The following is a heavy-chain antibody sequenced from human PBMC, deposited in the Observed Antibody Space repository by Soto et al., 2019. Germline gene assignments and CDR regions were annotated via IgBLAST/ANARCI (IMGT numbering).Heavy chain of an antibody. CDR3: ARGVLEWLLRDSYYYYMDV. CDR2: TDDTGST. Sequence: ETLSLTCTVSGDSISSSYWSWIRQAPGKGLEWIGYTDDTGSTNYNPSLKSRVTISVDMSKNQYSLKLSSVTAADTAVYYCARGVLEWLLRDSYYYYMDVWGKGTTVTVSS. J-gene: IGHJ6*03. CDR1: GDSISSSY. V-gene: IGHV4-59*01. D-gene: IGHD3-3*01.